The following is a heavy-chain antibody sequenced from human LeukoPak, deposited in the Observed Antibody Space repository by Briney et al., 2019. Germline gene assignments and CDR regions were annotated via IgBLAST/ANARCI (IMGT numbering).Heavy chain of an antibody. CDR3: ARGIAVAGPQVY. Sequence: ASVKVSCKVSGYTLTELSMRWVRQAPGKGLEWMGGFDPEDGETIYAQKFQGRVTMTEDTSTDTAYMELSSLRSEDTAVYYCARGIAVAGPQVYWGQGTLVTVSS. D-gene: IGHD6-19*01. V-gene: IGHV1-24*01. CDR1: GYTLTELS. J-gene: IGHJ4*02. CDR2: FDPEDGET.